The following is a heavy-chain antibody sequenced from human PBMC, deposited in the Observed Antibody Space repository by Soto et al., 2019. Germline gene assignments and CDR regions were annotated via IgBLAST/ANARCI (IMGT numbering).Heavy chain of an antibody. J-gene: IGHJ4*02. CDR2: ISRGNSAI. CDR3: TRAQTWNDPFYY. CDR1: GFTFTTYS. Sequence: EVQLVESGGGLVQPGGSLGLSCAASGFTFTTYSINWVRQAPGKGLEWLSYISRGNSAIYYADSVKGRFSISRDNAKNTVSLQMNSLTDEDTAVYYRTRAQTWNDPFYYWGQGTLVTVSS. D-gene: IGHD1-1*01. V-gene: IGHV3-48*02.